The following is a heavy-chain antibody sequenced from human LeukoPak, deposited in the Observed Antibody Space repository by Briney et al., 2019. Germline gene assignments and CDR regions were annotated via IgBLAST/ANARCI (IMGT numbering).Heavy chain of an antibody. CDR1: GGTFSSYA. V-gene: IGHV1-69*06. CDR2: IIPIFGTA. D-gene: IGHD1-26*01. CDR3: ARVGGSYLSLAIDI. Sequence: ASVKVSCKASGGTFSSYAISWVRQAPGQGLEWMGGIIPIFGTANYAQKFQGRVTITADKSTSTAYMELSSLRSEDTDVYYCARVGGSYLSLAIDIWGQGTMGTVSS. J-gene: IGHJ3*02.